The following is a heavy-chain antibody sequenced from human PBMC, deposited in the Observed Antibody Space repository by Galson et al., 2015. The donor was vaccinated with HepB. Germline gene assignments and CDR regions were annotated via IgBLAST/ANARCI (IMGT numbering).Heavy chain of an antibody. V-gene: IGHV4-31*03. D-gene: IGHD5-18*01. CDR1: GGSISSGGYY. CDR3: ARGRDTAKEDLDY. J-gene: IGHJ4*02. CDR2: IYYSGST. Sequence: TLSLTCTVSGGSISSGGYYWSWIRQHPGKGLEWIGYIYYSGSTYYNPSLKSRVTISVDTSKNQFSLKLSSVTAADTAVYYCARGRDTAKEDLDYWGQGTLVTVSS.